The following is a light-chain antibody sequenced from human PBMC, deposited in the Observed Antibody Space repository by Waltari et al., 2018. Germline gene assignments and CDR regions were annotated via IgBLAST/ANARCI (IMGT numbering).Light chain of an antibody. Sequence: EIVMTQSPDTLSVSPGDRATLSCSASESVSSNLAWYQQKPGQAPRLLILGASTPATGIPARFSGSGSGTEFTLTISSLQSEDLAIYYCQQYTDWPPTWTFGQGTKVEI. J-gene: IGKJ1*01. V-gene: IGKV3-15*01. CDR2: GAS. CDR1: ESVSSN. CDR3: QQYTDWPPTWT.